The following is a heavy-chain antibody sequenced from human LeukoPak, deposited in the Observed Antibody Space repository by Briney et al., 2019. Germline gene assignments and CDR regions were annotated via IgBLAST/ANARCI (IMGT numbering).Heavy chain of an antibody. CDR3: ARANPTWILSDWFDP. Sequence: GASVKVSCKASGYTFTSYDINWVRQATGQGLEWMRWMNPNSGNTGYAQKFQGRVTMTRSTSISAAYMELSSLRSEDTAVYYCARANPTWILSDWFDPWGQGTLVTVSS. D-gene: IGHD5-18*01. J-gene: IGHJ5*02. V-gene: IGHV1-8*01. CDR1: GYTFTSYD. CDR2: MNPNSGNT.